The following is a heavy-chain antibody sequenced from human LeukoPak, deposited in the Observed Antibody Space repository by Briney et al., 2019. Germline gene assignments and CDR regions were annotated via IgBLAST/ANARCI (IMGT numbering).Heavy chain of an antibody. CDR2: ISGSGGST. J-gene: IGHJ4*02. CDR3: AREGYCSSTSCYLVNY. Sequence: GGSLRLSCAASGFTFSSYAMSWVRQAPGKGLEWVSAISGSGGSTYYADSVKGRFTISRDNSKNTLYLQMNSLRAEDTAVYYCAREGYCSSTSCYLVNYWGQGTLVTVSS. CDR1: GFTFSSYA. D-gene: IGHD2-2*01. V-gene: IGHV3-23*01.